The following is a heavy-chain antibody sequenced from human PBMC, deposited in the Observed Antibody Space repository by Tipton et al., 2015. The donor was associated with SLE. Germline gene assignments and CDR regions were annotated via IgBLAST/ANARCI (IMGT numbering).Heavy chain of an antibody. D-gene: IGHD5-12*01. J-gene: IGHJ4*02. CDR2: ISSSGSTI. Sequence: GSLRLSCAASGFTFSDYYMNWIRQAPGKGLEWISYISSSGSTIYYADSVKGRFAISRDNAKNSLYLQMNSLRAEDTAVYYCVREGHKKVGYGYDYWGQGTLVTVSS. V-gene: IGHV3-11*01. CDR3: VREGHKKVGYGYDY. CDR1: GFTFSDYY.